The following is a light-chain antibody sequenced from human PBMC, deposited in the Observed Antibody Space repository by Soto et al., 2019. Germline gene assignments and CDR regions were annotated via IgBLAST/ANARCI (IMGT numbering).Light chain of an antibody. CDR2: DAS. Sequence: EIVLTQSPGTLSLSPGERATLSCRAIQSIASSYLAWYQQKPGQAPRLLIYDASKRATGIPDRFSGSESGTDFTLTISRLEPEDFAVYYCQHYVSSPRTFGQGTRVEL. CDR1: QSIASSY. V-gene: IGKV3-20*01. CDR3: QHYVSSPRT. J-gene: IGKJ1*01.